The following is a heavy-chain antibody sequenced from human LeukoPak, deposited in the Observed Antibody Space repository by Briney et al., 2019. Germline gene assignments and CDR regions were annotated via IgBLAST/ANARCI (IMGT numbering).Heavy chain of an antibody. CDR2: ISSSGSTI. CDR1: GFTYSDYY. D-gene: IGHD1-1*01. CDR3: ARDRFYSTGSVDY. Sequence: PGGSLRLSCAASGFTYSDYYMSWIRQAPGKGLEWVSYISSSGSTIYYADSVKGRFTISRDNAKNSLYLQMNSLRAEDTAVYYCARDRFYSTGSVDYWGQGTLVTVSS. V-gene: IGHV3-11*01. J-gene: IGHJ4*02.